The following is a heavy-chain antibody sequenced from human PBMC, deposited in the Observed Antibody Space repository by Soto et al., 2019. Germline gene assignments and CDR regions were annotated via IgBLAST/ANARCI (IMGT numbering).Heavy chain of an antibody. CDR2: IWYDGSNT. Sequence: ESGGGVAPPGRSLRLSCAASGFSFSSYGMHWVRQAPGKGLEWVAVIWYDGSNTDYVDSVKGRFTISRDNSKNTLYLQMNSLRADDTAVYYCARDHCISTTCFEDGMDVWGQGTTVTVSS. D-gene: IGHD2-2*01. CDR3: ARDHCISTTCFEDGMDV. CDR1: GFSFSSYG. V-gene: IGHV3-33*01. J-gene: IGHJ6*02.